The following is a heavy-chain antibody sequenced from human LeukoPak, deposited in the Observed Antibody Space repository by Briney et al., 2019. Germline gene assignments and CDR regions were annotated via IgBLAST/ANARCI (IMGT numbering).Heavy chain of an antibody. CDR3: VEDRIPDGFYSNDF. Sequence: HTGGSLRLSCAASGFTFSTYAMNWVRQAPGKGLEWVSVIVGDGGGIEYADSVKGRFSISRDNSKNILYLQMNSLRAEDTAVYYCVEDRIPDGFYSNDFWGQGTLVTVSS. D-gene: IGHD5-24*01. V-gene: IGHV3-23*01. J-gene: IGHJ4*02. CDR1: GFTFSTYA. CDR2: IVGDGGGI.